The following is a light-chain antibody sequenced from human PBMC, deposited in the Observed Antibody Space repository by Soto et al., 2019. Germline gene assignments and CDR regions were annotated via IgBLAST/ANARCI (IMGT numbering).Light chain of an antibody. J-gene: IGKJ1*01. Sequence: DIQMTLSPSTLSASVGDRGTITCRASQSISSWLAWYQQKPGKAPKLLIYDASSLESGVPSRFSGSGSGTEFTLTISSLQADDFATYWCEEYNSYPWTLGEGTKVDI. CDR1: QSISSW. CDR2: DAS. V-gene: IGKV1-5*01. CDR3: EEYNSYPWT.